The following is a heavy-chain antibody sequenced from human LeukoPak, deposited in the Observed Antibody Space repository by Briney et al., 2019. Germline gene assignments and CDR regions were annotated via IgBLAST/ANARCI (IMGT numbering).Heavy chain of an antibody. Sequence: PGRSLRLSCAASGFTFDDYAMHWVRQAPGKGLEWVSGISWNSGTIGYADSVKGRFTISRDNAKNSLYLQMNSLRAEDTALYYCAKDGFSNNWYHFDYWGQGTLVTVSS. CDR3: AKDGFSNNWYHFDY. CDR1: GFTFDDYA. D-gene: IGHD6-13*01. V-gene: IGHV3-9*01. CDR2: ISWNSGTI. J-gene: IGHJ4*02.